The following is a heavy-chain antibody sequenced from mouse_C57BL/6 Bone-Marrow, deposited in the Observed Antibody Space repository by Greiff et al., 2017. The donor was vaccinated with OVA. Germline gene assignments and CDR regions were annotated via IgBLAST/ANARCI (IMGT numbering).Heavy chain of an antibody. Sequence: EVKLQESGPELVKPGASVKIPCKASGYTFTDYNMDWVKQSHGKSLEWIGDINPNNGGTIYNQKFKGKATLTVDKSSSTAYMELRSLTSEDTAVYYCAREGSNSYAMDYWGQGTSVTVSS. D-gene: IGHD2-5*01. CDR2: INPNNGGT. V-gene: IGHV1-18*01. J-gene: IGHJ4*01. CDR3: AREGSNSYAMDY. CDR1: GYTFTDYN.